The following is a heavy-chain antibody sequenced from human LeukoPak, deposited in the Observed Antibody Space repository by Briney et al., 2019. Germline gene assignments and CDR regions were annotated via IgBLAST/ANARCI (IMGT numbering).Heavy chain of an antibody. Sequence: GASVKVSCKASGYTFTSYGISWVRQDPGQGLEWMGGINPNSGGTNYAQKFQGRVTMTRDTSISTAYMELSRLRSDDTAVYYCAREGAGSSGYSTSVDYWGQGTLVTVSS. D-gene: IGHD3-22*01. CDR2: INPNSGGT. CDR3: AREGAGSSGYSTSVDY. J-gene: IGHJ4*02. V-gene: IGHV1-2*02. CDR1: GYTFTSYG.